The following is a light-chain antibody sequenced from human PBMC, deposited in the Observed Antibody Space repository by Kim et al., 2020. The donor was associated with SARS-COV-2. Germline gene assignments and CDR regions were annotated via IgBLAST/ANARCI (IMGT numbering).Light chain of an antibody. V-gene: IGLV3-1*01. J-gene: IGLJ2*01. CDR1: KLGDKY. Sequence: SYELTQPPSVSVSPGQTASITCSGDKLGDKYACWYQQKPGQSPVLVIYQDDKRPSGFPERFSGSNSGNTVTLTISGTQAMDEADYYCQVWDRSIVVFGGG. CDR2: QDD. CDR3: QVWDRSIVV.